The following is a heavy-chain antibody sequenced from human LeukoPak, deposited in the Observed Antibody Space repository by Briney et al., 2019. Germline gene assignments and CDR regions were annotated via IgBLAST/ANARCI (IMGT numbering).Heavy chain of an antibody. V-gene: IGHV3-23*01. CDR3: AKDRDGATIYYYYMDV. J-gene: IGHJ6*03. D-gene: IGHD1-26*01. CDR2: ISGSGGST. CDR1: GFTFSSYA. Sequence: GGSLRLSCAASGFTFSSYAMSWVRQAPGKGLEWVSAISGSGGSTYYADSVKGRFTISRDNSKNTLYLQMNSLRAEDTAVYYCAKDRDGATIYYYYMDVWGKGTTVTVSS.